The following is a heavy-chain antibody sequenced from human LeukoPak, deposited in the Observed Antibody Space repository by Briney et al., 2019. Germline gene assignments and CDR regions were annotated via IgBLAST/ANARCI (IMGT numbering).Heavy chain of an antibody. Sequence: GGSLRLSCAASGLTFSNYAMMWLRQAPGKGLEWVSAITGSGGWTLYADSVKGRFTISRDNSKNTLYLEMSSLRVEDTAVYYCAKDPNGDYIGAFGVWGQGTMVTVSS. V-gene: IGHV3-23*01. CDR1: GLTFSNYA. J-gene: IGHJ3*01. CDR2: ITGSGGWT. D-gene: IGHD4-17*01. CDR3: AKDPNGDYIGAFGV.